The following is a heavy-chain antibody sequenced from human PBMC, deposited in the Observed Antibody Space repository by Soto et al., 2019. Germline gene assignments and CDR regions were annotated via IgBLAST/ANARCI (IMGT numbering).Heavy chain of an antibody. CDR3: ARDRRTDYYYYYGMDV. CDR2: IWYDGSNK. J-gene: IGHJ6*02. CDR1: GFTFSSYG. D-gene: IGHD1-1*01. V-gene: IGHV3-33*01. Sequence: GGSLRLSCAASGFTFSSYGMHWVRQAPGKGLEWVAVIWYDGSNKYYADSVKGRFTISRDNSKNTLYLQMNSLRAEDTAVYYCARDRRTDYYYYYGMDVWGQGTTVTVSS.